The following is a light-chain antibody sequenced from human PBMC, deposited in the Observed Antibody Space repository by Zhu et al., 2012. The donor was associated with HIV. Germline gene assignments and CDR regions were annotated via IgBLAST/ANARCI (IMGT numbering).Light chain of an antibody. CDR1: ESVSRY. CDR2: DTS. J-gene: IGKJ3*01. V-gene: IGKV1-9*01. Sequence: DVQLTQSPAFLSASVGDRVTITCRASESVSRYLAWYQQKPGKAPKLLIYDTSILQSGVPSTFSGSGSGTESTLTISSLQPEDFATYYCQQLNTYPLFTFGPGTKVDIK. CDR3: QQLNTYPLFT.